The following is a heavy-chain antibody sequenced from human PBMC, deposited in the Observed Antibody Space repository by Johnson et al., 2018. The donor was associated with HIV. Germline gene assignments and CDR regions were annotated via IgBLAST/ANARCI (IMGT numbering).Heavy chain of an antibody. CDR1: GFTFDDYA. J-gene: IGHJ3*02. CDR3: ASSRDGYKGDNAFDI. CDR2: ISWNSGSI. D-gene: IGHD5-24*01. V-gene: IGHV3-9*01. Sequence: VQLVESGGGLVKPGGSLRLSCAASGFTFDDYAMHWVRQAPGKGLEWVSGISWNSGSIGYADSVKGRFTISRDNSKNTLYVQMNSLRPEDTAVYYCASSRDGYKGDNAFDIWGQGTLVTVSA.